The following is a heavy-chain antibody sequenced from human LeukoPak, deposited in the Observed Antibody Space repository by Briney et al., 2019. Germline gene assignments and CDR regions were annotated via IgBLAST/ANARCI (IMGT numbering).Heavy chain of an antibody. CDR2: IFSSGST. CDR3: ARGYRNTGYYFYFDY. Sequence: SETLSLTCTVSDGSINNYYWTWIRQPPGKGLEWIGYIFSSGSTNYNPSLESRVTISVDMSKSQFSLKLTSVTAADTAVYYCARGYRNTGYYFYFDYWGQGTLVTVSS. V-gene: IGHV4-59*01. D-gene: IGHD3-22*01. J-gene: IGHJ4*02. CDR1: DGSINNYY.